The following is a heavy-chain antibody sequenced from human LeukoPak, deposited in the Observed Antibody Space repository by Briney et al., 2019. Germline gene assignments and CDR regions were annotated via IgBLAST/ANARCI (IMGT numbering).Heavy chain of an antibody. D-gene: IGHD2-8*01. CDR3: AKDICTIDAFDI. CDR1: KFTFSNYA. J-gene: IGHJ3*02. V-gene: IGHV3-23*01. CDR2: ISGSGDST. Sequence: PGGSLRLSCTASKFTFSNYAMSWVRQASGKGLEWVSAISGSGDSTYYADSVKGRFTISRDTSNNTLYLQMKSLRAEDTAVYYCAKDICTIDAFDIWGQGTMVTVSS.